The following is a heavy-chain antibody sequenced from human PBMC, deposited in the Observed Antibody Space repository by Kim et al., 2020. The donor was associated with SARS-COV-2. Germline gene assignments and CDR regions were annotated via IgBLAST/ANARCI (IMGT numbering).Heavy chain of an antibody. D-gene: IGHD2-8*01. CDR3: ASGRQWGGFDY. V-gene: IGHV3-66*01. J-gene: IGHJ4*02. Sequence: TSSADAVKGRFALSRDRSKNTVNIDMNSLTAEDTSLYYCASGRQWGGFDYWGQGTLVTVSS. CDR2: T.